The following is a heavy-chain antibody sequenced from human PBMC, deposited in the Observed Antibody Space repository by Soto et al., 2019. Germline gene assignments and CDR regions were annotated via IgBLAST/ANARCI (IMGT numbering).Heavy chain of an antibody. V-gene: IGHV3-53*01. CDR2: IYSGGSR. J-gene: IGHJ4*02. CDR1: GFTVSNHY. D-gene: IGHD2-8*02. CDR3: TRALPDFETTGHYIDY. Sequence: GGSLRLSCSASGFTVSNHYMTWVRQAPGKGLEWVSVIYSGGSRYYADSVKGRFAISRDHSKNTLYLQMNSLTAEDTAVYYCTRALPDFETTGHYIDYWGQGTLVTVSS.